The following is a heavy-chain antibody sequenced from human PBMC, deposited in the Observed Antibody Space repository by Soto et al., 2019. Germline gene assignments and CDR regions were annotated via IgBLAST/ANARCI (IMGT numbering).Heavy chain of an antibody. CDR1: GGSISSSSW. D-gene: IGHD2-21*02. CDR3: ARGLSFRGDFDV. CDR2: IYHAGSP. V-gene: IGHV4-4*02. Sequence: HLQESGTGLVKPSGTLSLTCDVSGGSISSSSWWTWVRQSPGKGLEWIGEIYHAGSPNYNPSFQSRVTILADKSKNHFSLRLTSVTAADTDIYYCARGLSFRGDFDVWGQGTTVTVSS. J-gene: IGHJ3*01.